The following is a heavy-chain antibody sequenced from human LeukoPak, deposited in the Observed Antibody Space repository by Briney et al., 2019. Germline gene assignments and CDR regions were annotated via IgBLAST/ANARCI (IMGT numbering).Heavy chain of an antibody. CDR2: ARNRRNGYST. J-gene: IGHJ4*02. V-gene: IGHV3-72*01. D-gene: IGHD4/OR15-4a*01. CDR3: ARIMRVDYGTYYFDY. Sequence: GGSLGLSCAASGFTFSDHYIDWVRKAPGKGLEWVGRARNRRNGYSTQYAASVKGRFTFSRDDSENTVYLQMNSLKTEDTAVYFCARIMRVDYGTYYFDYWGPGTLVTVSS. CDR1: GFTFSDHY.